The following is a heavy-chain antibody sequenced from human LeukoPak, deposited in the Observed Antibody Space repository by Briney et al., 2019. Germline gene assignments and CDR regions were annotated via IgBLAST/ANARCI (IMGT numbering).Heavy chain of an antibody. D-gene: IGHD4-23*01. CDR3: ARDLLNEGNHLDY. J-gene: IGHJ4*02. Sequence: SETLSLTCTVSGGSISSGDYYWSWIRQPPGKGLEWIGYIYYSGSTYYNPSLKSRVTISVDTSKNQFSLKLSSVAAADTAVYYCARDLLNEGNHLDYWGQGTLVTVSS. CDR1: GGSISSGDYY. CDR2: IYYSGST. V-gene: IGHV4-30-4*01.